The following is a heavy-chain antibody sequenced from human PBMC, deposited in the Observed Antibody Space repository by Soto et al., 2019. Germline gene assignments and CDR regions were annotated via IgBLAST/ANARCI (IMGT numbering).Heavy chain of an antibody. J-gene: IGHJ4*02. D-gene: IGHD4-17*01. Sequence: SETLSLTCTVSGGSVSRGSYYWSWIRLPPGKGLEWIGYIYYSGSTNYNPSLKSRVTISVDTSKNQFSLKLSSVTAADTALYYCARVDYGGTALYWGQGTLVTVSS. CDR3: ARVDYGGTALY. CDR2: IYYSGST. CDR1: GGSVSRGSYY. V-gene: IGHV4-61*01.